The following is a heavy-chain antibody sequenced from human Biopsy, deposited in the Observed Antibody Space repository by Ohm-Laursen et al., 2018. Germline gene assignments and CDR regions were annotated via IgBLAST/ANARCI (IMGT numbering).Heavy chain of an antibody. Sequence: SVKVSCKASGYTLTGYAMHWVRQAPGEGLEWIGLINPNTGATTHAQKFQGTVTMTRDTSISTAYLALGSLRSADTAIYYCARDPLNGHKHFDYWGQGSLVTVSS. CDR3: ARDPLNGHKHFDY. CDR1: GYTLTGYA. CDR2: INPNTGAT. J-gene: IGHJ4*02. D-gene: IGHD2-8*01. V-gene: IGHV1-2*02.